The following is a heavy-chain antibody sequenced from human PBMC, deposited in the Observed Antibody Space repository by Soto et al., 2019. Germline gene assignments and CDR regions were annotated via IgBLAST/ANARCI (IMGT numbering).Heavy chain of an antibody. CDR3: GRGSDLGSDPHPGLDY. CDR2: IKQDGSEK. CDR1: GFTFSNYW. J-gene: IGHJ4*02. Sequence: EVQVVESGGGLVQPGGSLRLSCAASGFTFSNYWMNWVRQAPGKGLERVANIKQDGSEKYYVDSVKGRFTISRDSAKNVLYLQMCGLRAEDTALYYCGRGSDLGSDPHPGLDYWGQGALFTVSS. D-gene: IGHD1-26*01. V-gene: IGHV3-7*01.